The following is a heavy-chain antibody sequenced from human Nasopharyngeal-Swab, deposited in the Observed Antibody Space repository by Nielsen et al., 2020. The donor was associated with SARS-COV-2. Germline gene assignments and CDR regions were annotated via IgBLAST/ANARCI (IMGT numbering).Heavy chain of an antibody. Sequence: TLSLTCTVSGGSISSGSYYWSWIRQPAGKGLEWIGRIYTSGSTYYNPSLKSRVTISVDTSKNQFSLKLSSVTAADTAVYYCARELGDYYGMDVWGQGTTVTVSS. CDR3: ARELGDYYGMDV. V-gene: IGHV4-61*02. CDR2: IYTSGST. D-gene: IGHD7-27*01. J-gene: IGHJ6*02. CDR1: GGSISSGSYY.